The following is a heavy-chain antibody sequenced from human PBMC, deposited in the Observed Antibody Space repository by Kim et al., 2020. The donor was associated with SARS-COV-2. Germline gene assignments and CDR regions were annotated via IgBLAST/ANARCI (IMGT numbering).Heavy chain of an antibody. CDR3: ASGNYYGSGVGRDY. J-gene: IGHJ4*02. CDR2: IYHSGST. V-gene: IGHV4-4*02. CDR1: GGSISSSNW. D-gene: IGHD3-10*01. Sequence: SETLSLTCAVSGGSISSSNWWSWVRQPPGKGLEWIGEIYHSGSTNYNPSLKSRVTISVDKSKNQFSLKLSSVTAADTAVYYCASGNYYGSGVGRDYWGQGTLVTVSS.